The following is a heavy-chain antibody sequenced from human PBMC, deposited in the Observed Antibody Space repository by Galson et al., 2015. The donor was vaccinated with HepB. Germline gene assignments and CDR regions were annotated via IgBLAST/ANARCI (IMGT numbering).Heavy chain of an antibody. CDR1: GFTVSSTY. D-gene: IGHD6-13*01. CDR3: ARDGYSSSLYYVTYFDY. CDR2: IYSDGTT. J-gene: IGHJ4*01. V-gene: IGHV3-66*01. Sequence: SLRLSCAASGFTVSSTYMSWVRQTPGKGLEWVSVIYSDGTTFYADSVKGRFTISRDNSKNTLYLQMNSLREEDTAVYYCARDGYSSSLYYVTYFDYWGQGTLVTVSS.